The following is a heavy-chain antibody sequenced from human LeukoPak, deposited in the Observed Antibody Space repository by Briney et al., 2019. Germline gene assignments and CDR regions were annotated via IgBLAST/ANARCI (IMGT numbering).Heavy chain of an antibody. V-gene: IGHV3-23*01. CDR1: GFTFSSYA. Sequence: PGGSLRLSCAASGFTFSSYAMSWVRQAPGKGLEWVSAISGSAGSTYYADSVKGRFTISRDNSKNTLSLQMNSLRVEDTAVYYCAKGKSGYSGHTIFSYWGQGTLVTVSS. J-gene: IGHJ4*02. CDR3: AKGKSGYSGHTIFSY. D-gene: IGHD5-12*01. CDR2: ISGSAGST.